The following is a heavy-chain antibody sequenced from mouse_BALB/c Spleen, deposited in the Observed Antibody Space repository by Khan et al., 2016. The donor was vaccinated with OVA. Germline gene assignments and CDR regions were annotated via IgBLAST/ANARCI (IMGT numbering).Heavy chain of an antibody. D-gene: IGHD4-1*01. CDR3: ARKFTGACAY. V-gene: IGHV5-6*01. Sequence: EVELVESGGDLVKPGGSLKLSCAASGFSFSSYIMSWVRQTPDKRLEWVASISSGGDYTFYPDSVKGRFTFSRDNAKNTLYLQLSDLESEDTAMYYCARKFTGACAYWGQGTMLTVSA. CDR2: ISSGGDYT. CDR1: GFSFSSYI. J-gene: IGHJ3*01.